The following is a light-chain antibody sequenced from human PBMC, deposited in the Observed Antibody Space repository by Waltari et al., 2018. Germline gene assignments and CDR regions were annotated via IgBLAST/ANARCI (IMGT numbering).Light chain of an antibody. CDR3: QAWDSGSAV. CDR1: NLGDKY. J-gene: IGLJ2*01. CDR2: QDN. Sequence: SYELTQPPSVSVSPGQTASITCSGENLGDKYACWYQQKPGQSPVLVIYQDNKRPSGIPGRFAGSNSGNTATLTISGTQALDEADYYCQAWDSGSAVFGGGTKLTVL. V-gene: IGLV3-1*01.